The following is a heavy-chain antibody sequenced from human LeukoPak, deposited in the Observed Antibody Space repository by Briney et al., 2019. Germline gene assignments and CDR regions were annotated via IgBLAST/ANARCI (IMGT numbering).Heavy chain of an antibody. D-gene: IGHD1-20*01. CDR3: AKGSPNWTYYFDY. J-gene: IGHJ4*02. CDR2: IRYDGSNK. V-gene: IGHV3-30*02. Sequence: PGGSLRLSCAASGFTFSSYGMHWVRLAPGKGLEWVAFIRYDGSNKYYADSMKGRFTISRDNSKSTLHLQMNSLRAEDTAVYYCAKGSPNWTYYFDYWGQGTLVTVSS. CDR1: GFTFSSYG.